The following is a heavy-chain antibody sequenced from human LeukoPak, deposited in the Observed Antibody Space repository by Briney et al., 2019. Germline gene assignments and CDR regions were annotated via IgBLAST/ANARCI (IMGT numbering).Heavy chain of an antibody. J-gene: IGHJ4*02. Sequence: GGSLRLSCAASGFTFSSYGLHWVRQAPGKGLEWVAVISYDGSNKHYADSVEGRFTISRDNSKNTLYLQMNSLRAEDTAVYYCAIDLYGSRGQGTLVTVSS. V-gene: IGHV3-30*03. D-gene: IGHD4-17*01. CDR2: ISYDGSNK. CDR1: GFTFSSYG. CDR3: AIDLYGS.